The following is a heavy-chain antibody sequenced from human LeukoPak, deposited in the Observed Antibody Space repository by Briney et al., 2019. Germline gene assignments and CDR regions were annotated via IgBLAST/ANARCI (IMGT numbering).Heavy chain of an antibody. CDR1: GGSFSGYY. V-gene: IGHV4-34*01. J-gene: IGHJ3*02. Sequence: PSETLSLTCAVYGGSFSGYYWSWIRRPPGKGLEWIGEINHSGSTNYNPSLKSRVTISVDTSKNQFSLKLSSVTAADTAVYYCARTDEPRRYYDSSGYFLLHAFDIWGQGTMVTVSS. CDR3: ARTDEPRRYYDSSGYFLLHAFDI. CDR2: INHSGST. D-gene: IGHD3-22*01.